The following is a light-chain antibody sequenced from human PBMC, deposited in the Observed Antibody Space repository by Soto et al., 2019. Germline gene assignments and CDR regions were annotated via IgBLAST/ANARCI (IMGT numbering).Light chain of an antibody. V-gene: IGKV3-20*01. CDR2: GAS. J-gene: IGKJ3*01. CDR1: QTVNSRY. CDR3: HHHESSPLS. Sequence: EIVLTQSPGTLSLSPGERGTLSCRTSQTVNSRYLAWYQQKPGQAPRLLISGASTRATGIPDRFSGSGSGTEFTLTISRVESEYFAVYFCHHHESSPLSFGPGTKVEVK.